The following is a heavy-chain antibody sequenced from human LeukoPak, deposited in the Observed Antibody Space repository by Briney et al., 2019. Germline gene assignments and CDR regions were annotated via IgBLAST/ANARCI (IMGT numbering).Heavy chain of an antibody. J-gene: IGHJ5*02. CDR2: IWYDGSNK. D-gene: IGHD4-17*01. CDR3: ARGRLDYGDYLNWFDP. V-gene: IGHV3-33*03. CDR1: GFTFSSYG. Sequence: GGSLRLSCAASGFTFSSYGMHWVRQAPGKGLEWVAFIWYDGSNKFYADSVKGRFTISRDNAKNSLYLQMNGLRAEDTAVYYCARGRLDYGDYLNWFDPWGQGTLVTVSS.